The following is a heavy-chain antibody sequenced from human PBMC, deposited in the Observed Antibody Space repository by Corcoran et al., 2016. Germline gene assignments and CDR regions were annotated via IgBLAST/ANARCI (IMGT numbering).Heavy chain of an antibody. CDR2: INPNTGGT. CDR1: GYTFTDHY. CDR3: ARGVVRELRGNDF. D-gene: IGHD1-26*01. Sequence: QVQLVQSGADVKKPGASVKVSCKASGYTFTDHYMHWVRQAPGQGLEWMGWINPNTGGTNYALKFQGRVSMTRDTSISTAYMELNRLTSDDTAVYCCARGVVRELRGNDFCGQGTLVTVSS. J-gene: IGHJ4*02. V-gene: IGHV1-2*02.